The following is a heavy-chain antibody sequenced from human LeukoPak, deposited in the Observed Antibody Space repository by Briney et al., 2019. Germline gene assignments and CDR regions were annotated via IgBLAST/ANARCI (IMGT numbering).Heavy chain of an antibody. CDR2: ITADSGTT. J-gene: IGHJ4*02. CDR1: GFTFSTKS. V-gene: IGHV3-48*02. Sequence: PGGSLRLSCAVSGFTFSTKSMNWVRQAPGKGLEWVSYITADSGTTYYADSVKGRFTISRDNAKNSLYLQMNSLRDKYTAVYYCASRDYFDYWGQGTLVTVSS. CDR3: ASRDYFDY.